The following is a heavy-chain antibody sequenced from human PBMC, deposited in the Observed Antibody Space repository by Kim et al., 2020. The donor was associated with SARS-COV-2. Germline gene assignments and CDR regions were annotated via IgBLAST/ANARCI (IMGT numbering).Heavy chain of an antibody. D-gene: IGHD6-13*01. V-gene: IGHV3-11*04. J-gene: IGHJ2*01. CDR3: ARGGLYSSSWYVAWGYFDL. Sequence: GRFTISRDNAKNSLYLQMNSLRAEDTAVYYCARGGLYSSSWYVAWGYFDLWGRGTLVTVSS.